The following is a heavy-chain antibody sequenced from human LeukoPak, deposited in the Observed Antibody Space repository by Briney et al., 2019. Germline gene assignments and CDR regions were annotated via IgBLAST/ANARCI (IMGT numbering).Heavy chain of an antibody. J-gene: IGHJ6*03. CDR3: ARVPPGVYYYYMDV. Sequence: GGSLRLSCAASGFTVSSNYMNWVRQAPGKGLEWVSVIYSGGSTYYADSVKGRFTISRDNSKNTLYLQMNSLRAEDTAVYYCARVPPGVYYYYMDVWGKGTTVTVSS. CDR2: IYSGGST. CDR1: GFTVSSNY. D-gene: IGHD3-10*01. V-gene: IGHV3-53*01.